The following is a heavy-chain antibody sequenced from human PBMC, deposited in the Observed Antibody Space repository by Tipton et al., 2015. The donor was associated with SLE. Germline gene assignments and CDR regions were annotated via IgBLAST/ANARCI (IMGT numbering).Heavy chain of an antibody. D-gene: IGHD1-1*01. CDR3: ASSGLEPDQDYYYYMDV. CDR2: INHSGST. J-gene: IGHJ6*03. CDR1: GGSISSYY. V-gene: IGHV4-34*01. Sequence: TLSLTCTVSGGSISSYYWSWIRQPPGKGLEWIGEINHSGSTNYNPSLKSRVTISVGTSKNQFSLKLSSVTAADTAVYYCASSGLEPDQDYYYYMDVWGKGTTVTVSS.